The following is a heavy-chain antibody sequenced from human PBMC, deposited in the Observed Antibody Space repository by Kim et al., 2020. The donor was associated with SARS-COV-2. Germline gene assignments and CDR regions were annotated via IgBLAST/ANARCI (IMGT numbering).Heavy chain of an antibody. V-gene: IGHV4-39*01. CDR3: ARARIMITFGGVIVSGAFDI. J-gene: IGHJ3*02. CDR1: GGSISSSSYY. Sequence: SETLSLTCTVSGGSISSSSYYWGWIRQPPGKGLEWIGSIYYSGSTYYNPSLKGRVTISVDTSKNQFSLKLSSVTAADTAVYYCARARIMITFGGVIVSGAFDIWGQGTMVTVSS. D-gene: IGHD3-16*02. CDR2: IYYSGST.